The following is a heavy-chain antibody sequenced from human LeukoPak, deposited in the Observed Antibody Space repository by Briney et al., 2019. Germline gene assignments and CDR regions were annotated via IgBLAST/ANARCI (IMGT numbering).Heavy chain of an antibody. CDR3: ARDGSLGQLVTYDMDV. V-gene: IGHV3-21*01. J-gene: IGHJ6*02. CDR1: GFTFSSYS. D-gene: IGHD6-6*01. CDR2: ISSSSSYI. Sequence: GGSLRLSCAASGFTFSSYSMNWVRQAPGKGLEWVSSISSSSSYIYYADSVKGRFTISRDNAKNSLYLQMNSLRAKDTAVYYCARDGSLGQLVTYDMDVWGQGTTVTVSS.